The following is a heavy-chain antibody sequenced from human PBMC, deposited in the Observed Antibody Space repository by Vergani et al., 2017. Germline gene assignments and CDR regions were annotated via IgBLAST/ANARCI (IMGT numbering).Heavy chain of an antibody. D-gene: IGHD1-26*01. J-gene: IGHJ6*03. CDR3: ARTRGSYSRARDYYYYMDV. CDR1: GYTFTSYD. Sequence: QVQLVQSGAEVKKPGASVKVSCKASGYTFTSYDINWVRQATGQGLEWMGWMNPNSGNTGYAQKFQGRVTMTRNTSISTAYMELSSLRSEETAVYYCARTRGSYSRARDYYYYMDVWGKGTTVTVSS. V-gene: IGHV1-8*01. CDR2: MNPNSGNT.